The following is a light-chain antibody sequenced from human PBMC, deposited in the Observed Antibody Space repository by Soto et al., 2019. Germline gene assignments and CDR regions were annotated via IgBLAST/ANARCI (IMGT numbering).Light chain of an antibody. J-gene: IGLJ2*01. CDR3: QSFDISNVV. CDR1: SGSIASNY. Sequence: NFMLTQPHSVSESPGKTVTISCTRSSGSIASNYVQWYQQRPGSAPTPVIYEDSQRPSGVPDRFSGSIDSSSNSASLTISRLKTEDEDDYYCQSFDISNVVFGGGTKVTVL. CDR2: EDS. V-gene: IGLV6-57*04.